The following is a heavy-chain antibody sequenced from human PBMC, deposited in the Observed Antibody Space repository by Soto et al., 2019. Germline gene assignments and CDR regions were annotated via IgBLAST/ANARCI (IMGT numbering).Heavy chain of an antibody. CDR3: ARDQGYYDYVWGGYRTYYLDY. D-gene: IGHD3-16*02. Sequence: QVQLVQSGAEVKKPGASVKVSCKASGYTFTSYGISWVRQAPGQGLEWMGWISAYNGNTNSAQKLQGRVTMTTDTSTSTAYMELRSLRSDDTAMYYCARDQGYYDYVWGGYRTYYLDYWGQGTLVTVSS. J-gene: IGHJ4*02. CDR2: ISAYNGNT. CDR1: GYTFTSYG. V-gene: IGHV1-18*01.